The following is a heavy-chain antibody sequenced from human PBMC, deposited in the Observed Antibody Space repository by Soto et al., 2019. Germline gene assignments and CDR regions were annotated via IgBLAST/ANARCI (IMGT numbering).Heavy chain of an antibody. J-gene: IGHJ5*02. D-gene: IGHD2-15*01. CDR2: INYRGTT. CDR1: GGSISSSSYF. V-gene: IGHV4-39*01. CDR3: ARLVACGGGGCKFDP. Sequence: QLQLQESGPGLVTPSETLSLTCTVSGGSISSSSYFWAWVRQSPAKGLEWIGSINYRGTTFYIASLKSRVTISIDTSKTQFSLRLNSVTAADTAVYYCARLVACGGGGCKFDPWGQGTLVTVSS.